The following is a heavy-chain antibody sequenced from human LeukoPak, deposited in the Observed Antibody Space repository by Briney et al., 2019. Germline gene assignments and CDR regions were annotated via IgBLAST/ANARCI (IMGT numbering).Heavy chain of an antibody. D-gene: IGHD2-21*01. Sequence: GGSLRLSCAASGFTFSSYAMHWVRQAPGKGLEWVAVISYDGSNKYYADSVKGRFTISRDNSKNTLYLQMNSLRAEDTAVYYCARDFAYKKFDYWGQGTLVTVSS. CDR2: ISYDGSNK. J-gene: IGHJ4*02. CDR3: ARDFAYKKFDY. CDR1: GFTFSSYA. V-gene: IGHV3-30-3*01.